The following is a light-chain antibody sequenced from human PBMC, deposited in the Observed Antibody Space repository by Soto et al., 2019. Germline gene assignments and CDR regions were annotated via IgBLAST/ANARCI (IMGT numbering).Light chain of an antibody. CDR1: QGISTW. V-gene: IGKV1D-16*01. J-gene: IGKJ4*01. CDR2: GAS. CDR3: QQSNSYPLT. Sequence: DIQMTQSPSSLSASVGDRVTITCRASQGISTWLAWYQQKPEKAPKSLIYGASELQSGVPSRFSGSGSGTDFTLTISSLQPEDFGTYYCQQSNSYPLTFGGGTKVEIK.